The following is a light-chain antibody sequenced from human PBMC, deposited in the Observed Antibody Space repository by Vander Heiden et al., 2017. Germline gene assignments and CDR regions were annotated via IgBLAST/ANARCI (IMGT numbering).Light chain of an antibody. CDR3: LQHNRNPLT. CDR2: AAS. Sequence: DLQITLSPSSLSASVGDRVTITCRASQRITNYLGWYQQKPRKAPKLLMYAASSLQSGVPSRFSGSGSGTEFTLTISSLQPEDFATYHCLQHNRNPLTFGAGTKVDIK. V-gene: IGKV1-17*01. CDR1: QRITNY. J-gene: IGKJ3*01.